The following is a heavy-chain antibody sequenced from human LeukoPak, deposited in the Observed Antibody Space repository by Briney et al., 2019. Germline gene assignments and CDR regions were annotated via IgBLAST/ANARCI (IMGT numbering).Heavy chain of an antibody. CDR3: ARERYMITFGGIIVYYFDS. D-gene: IGHD3-16*02. CDR2: FYTSGST. V-gene: IGHV4-4*07. Sequence: SETLSLTCTVSGGSMSNYYWSWIRQSAGKGLEWIGRFYTSGSTNYNPSLKSRVTISEDKSKNQFSLKLSSVTAADTAVYYCARERYMITFGGIIVYYFDSWGQGSLVTVSS. J-gene: IGHJ4*02. CDR1: GGSMSNYY.